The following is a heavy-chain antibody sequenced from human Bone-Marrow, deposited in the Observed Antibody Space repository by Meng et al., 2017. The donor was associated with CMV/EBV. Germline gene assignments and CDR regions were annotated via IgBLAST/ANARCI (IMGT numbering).Heavy chain of an antibody. CDR1: GYTFTSYY. CDR2: ISPSGGST. CDR3: ARDPSSPNIVVVPAAPSGMDV. Sequence: ASVKVSCKASGYTFTSYYMHWVRQAPGQGLEWMGIISPSGGSTSYAQKFQGRVTMTRDTSTSTVYMELSSLRSEDTAVYYCARDPSSPNIVVVPAAPSGMDVWGQGTTVTVSS. J-gene: IGHJ6*02. V-gene: IGHV1-46*01. D-gene: IGHD2-2*01.